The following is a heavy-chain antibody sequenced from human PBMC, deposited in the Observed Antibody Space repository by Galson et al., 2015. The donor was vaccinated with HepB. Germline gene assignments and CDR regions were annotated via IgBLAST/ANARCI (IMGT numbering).Heavy chain of an antibody. D-gene: IGHD4-17*01. Sequence: SLRLSCAASGFTFSSYAMSWVRQAPGKGLEWVSSISGNGISTYYADSVKGRFTISRDNSKNTLYLQMNSLTAEDTATYYCASHYSDYPGTIYFDYWGQGTLVTVS. CDR2: ISGNGIST. CDR3: ASHYSDYPGTIYFDY. CDR1: GFTFSSYA. J-gene: IGHJ4*02. V-gene: IGHV3-23*01.